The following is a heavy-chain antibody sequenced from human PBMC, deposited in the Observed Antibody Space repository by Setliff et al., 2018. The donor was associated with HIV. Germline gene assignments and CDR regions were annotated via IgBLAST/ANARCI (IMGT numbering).Heavy chain of an antibody. CDR2: ISGYNGNT. Sequence: ASVKVSCKASGYTFTIYSINWVRQAPGQGLEWMGSISGYNGNTNYAQKFQGRVTMTTDTSTSTAYMELRSLRSDDTAVYYCARGSASIAAAYPDALDIWGQGTMVTVSS. V-gene: IGHV1-18*01. D-gene: IGHD6-13*01. CDR1: GYTFTIYS. CDR3: ARGSASIAAAYPDALDI. J-gene: IGHJ3*02.